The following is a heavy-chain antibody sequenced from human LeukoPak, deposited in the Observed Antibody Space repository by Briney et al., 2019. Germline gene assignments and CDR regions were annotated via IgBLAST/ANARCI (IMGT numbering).Heavy chain of an antibody. Sequence: SETLSLTCTVAGGSISSYYWSWVRQPPGKGLEWIGYIYYSGSTNYNPSLKGRVTISVDTSKNQFSLKLSSVTPAHTAVYYCARDQRRRLDSADRHSGDYWGPGTLVTVSS. D-gene: IGHD1-14*01. V-gene: IGHV4-59*01. CDR1: GGSISSYY. CDR3: ARDQRRRLDSADRHSGDY. J-gene: IGHJ4*02. CDR2: IYYSGST.